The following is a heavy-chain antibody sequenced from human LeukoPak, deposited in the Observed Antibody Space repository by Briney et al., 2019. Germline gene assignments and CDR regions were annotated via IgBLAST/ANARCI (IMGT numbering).Heavy chain of an antibody. V-gene: IGHV3-30*04. CDR1: GFTFSSFA. Sequence: PGGSLRLSCAASGFTFSSFAMHWVRQAPGRGREWVTVISYDGTNGYYAGFVKGRFTISRDNSQNTLYVQMSSLRPEDTAVYYCVREVTSGSFDYWGQGTLVTVSS. J-gene: IGHJ4*02. CDR2: ISYDGTNG. CDR3: VREVTSGSFDY. D-gene: IGHD1-26*01.